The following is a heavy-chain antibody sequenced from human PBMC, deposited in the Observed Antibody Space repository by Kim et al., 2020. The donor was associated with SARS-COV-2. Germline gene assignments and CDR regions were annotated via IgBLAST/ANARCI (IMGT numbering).Heavy chain of an antibody. CDR2: TFYRSKWYD. Sequence: SQTLSLTCAISGDSVSSSSAAWNWVRQSPSRGLEWLGRTFYRSKWYDEYALSVKSRITINPDTSKNQFSLQLNSVSPEDTAVYYCAREDYGGDSRGFDYWGQGTLVTVSS. J-gene: IGHJ4*02. D-gene: IGHD2-21*02. CDR3: AREDYGGDSRGFDY. CDR1: GDSVSSSSAA. V-gene: IGHV6-1*01.